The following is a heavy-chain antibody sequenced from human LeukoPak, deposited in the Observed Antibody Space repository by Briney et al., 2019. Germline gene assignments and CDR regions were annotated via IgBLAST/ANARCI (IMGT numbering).Heavy chain of an antibody. CDR2: INHSGST. V-gene: IGHV4-34*01. J-gene: IGHJ4*02. Sequence: PSETLSLTCTVSGGSISSENYYWSWIRQPPGKGLEWIGEINHSGSTNYNPSLKSRVTISVYTSKNQFSLKLSSVTAADTAVYYCARHRYRGTDWELPPYELDYWGQGTLVTVSS. CDR1: GGSISSENYY. D-gene: IGHD1-26*01. CDR3: ARHRYRGTDWELPPYELDY.